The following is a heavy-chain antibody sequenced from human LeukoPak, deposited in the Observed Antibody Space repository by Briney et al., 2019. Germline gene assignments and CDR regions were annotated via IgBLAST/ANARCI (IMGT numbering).Heavy chain of an antibody. CDR3: AGGGDSGWDIDN. D-gene: IGHD6-19*01. V-gene: IGHV3-23*01. J-gene: IGHJ4*02. CDR2: ISGSGGST. CDR1: GFTFSSYA. Sequence: GGSLRLSCAASGFTFSSYAMSWVRQAPGKWLEWVSAISGSGGSTYYADSVVGRFTISRDNGKSSLYLQMNGLRDEDTALYYCAGGGDSGWDIDNWGQGTLVTVSS.